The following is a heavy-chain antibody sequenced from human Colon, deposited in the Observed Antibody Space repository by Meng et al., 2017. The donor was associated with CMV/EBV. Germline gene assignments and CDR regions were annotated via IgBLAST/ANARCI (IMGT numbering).Heavy chain of an antibody. J-gene: IGHJ1*01. Sequence: QVQLVQSGAEVKKPAASVKVSCKASAYTFTNYCISWVRQAPGQGLEWMGWISAYTGDTYYAQKFQGRVTITTDTSTSTAYMELRSLRSDDTAVYYCVRESQSGSYIYLQHWGQGTLVTVSS. CDR3: VRESQSGSYIYLQH. D-gene: IGHD1-26*01. V-gene: IGHV1-18*01. CDR1: AYTFTNYC. CDR2: ISAYTGDT.